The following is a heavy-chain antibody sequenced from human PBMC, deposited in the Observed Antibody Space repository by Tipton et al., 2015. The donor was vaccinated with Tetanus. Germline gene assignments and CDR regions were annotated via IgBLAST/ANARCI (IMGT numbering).Heavy chain of an antibody. Sequence: QSGPEVKNPGASVKVSCKASGYTFTAYGLNWVRQAAGRGFEWMGWLNPKTGSTAYAQKFQGRVSVTTDTSISTAYMELSSLRFDDTAVYCCASGRAIRHGLDVWGHGTTVTVYS. J-gene: IGHJ6*02. V-gene: IGHV1-8*01. CDR2: LNPKTGST. CDR3: ASGRAIRHGLDV. D-gene: IGHD2-2*01. CDR1: GYTFTAYG.